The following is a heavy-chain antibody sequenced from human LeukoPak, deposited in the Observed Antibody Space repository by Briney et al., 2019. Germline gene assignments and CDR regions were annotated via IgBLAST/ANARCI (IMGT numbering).Heavy chain of an antibody. J-gene: IGHJ4*02. D-gene: IGHD1-26*01. CDR3: ARDRRSGSYDH. CDR1: GYTFTNYG. V-gene: IGHV7-4-1*02. Sequence: ASVKVSCKASGYTFTNYGINWVRQAPGQGLEWMGWINTNTGNPMYAQGFTGRFVFSLDTSVSTAYLQISSLKAEDTAVYYCARDRRSGSYDHWGQGTLVTVSS. CDR2: INTNTGNP.